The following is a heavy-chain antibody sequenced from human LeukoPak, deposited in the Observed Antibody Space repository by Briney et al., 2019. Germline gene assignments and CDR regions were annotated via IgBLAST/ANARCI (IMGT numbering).Heavy chain of an antibody. Sequence: GGSLRLSCAASGFTFSDYSMIWVRQAPGKGLEWVSVIYSGGTTYYADSVKGRFTISRDNSKNTLYLQMNSLRAEDTAVYYCAKRRRGYSYGYDFDYWGQGTLVTVSS. CDR3: AKRRRGYSYGYDFDY. D-gene: IGHD5-18*01. V-gene: IGHV3-53*01. CDR2: IYSGGTT. J-gene: IGHJ4*02. CDR1: GFTFSDYS.